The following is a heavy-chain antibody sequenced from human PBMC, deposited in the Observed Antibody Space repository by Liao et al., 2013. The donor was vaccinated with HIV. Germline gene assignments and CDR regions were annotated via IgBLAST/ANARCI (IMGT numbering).Heavy chain of an antibody. Sequence: QVQLQESGPGLVKPSQTLSLTCTVSGGSVSSGDYYWSWIRQAPGKALEWVGYIYYSGTTFYNSSLKNRVVMSVDTSNNRFSLMLTSVTASDTAVYYCAREVRGIKVAFHYFDHWGQGVLVTVSS. D-gene: IGHD3-10*01. CDR2: IYYSGTT. V-gene: IGHV4-30-4*08. CDR1: GGSVSSGDYY. CDR3: AREVRGIKVAFHYFDH. J-gene: IGHJ4*02.